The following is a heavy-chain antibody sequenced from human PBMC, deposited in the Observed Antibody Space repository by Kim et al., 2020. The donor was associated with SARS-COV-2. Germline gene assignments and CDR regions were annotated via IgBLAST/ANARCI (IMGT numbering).Heavy chain of an antibody. Sequence: GGSLRLSCAASGFTFSSYAMHWVRQAPGKGLEWVAVISYDGSNKYYADSVKGRFTISRDNSKNTLYLQMNSLRAEDTAVYYCARSLYGGNSGRVLYYYYGMDVWGQGTTVTVSS. V-gene: IGHV3-30-3*01. D-gene: IGHD4-17*01. J-gene: IGHJ6*02. CDR3: ARSLYGGNSGRVLYYYYGMDV. CDR1: GFTFSSYA. CDR2: ISYDGSNK.